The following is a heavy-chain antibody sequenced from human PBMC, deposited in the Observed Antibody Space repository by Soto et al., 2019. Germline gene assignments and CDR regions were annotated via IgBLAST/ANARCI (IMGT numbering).Heavy chain of an antibody. V-gene: IGHV3-23*01. CDR2: ISGSGEST. Sequence: GGSLRLSCAASGFTFCSCAMNWVRQAPGKGLEWVSTISGSGESTYYADSVKGRFTISRDNSKSTLYLQMNSLRAEDTAVYYCAKDRWNYDYFDFWGQGTLVTVSS. J-gene: IGHJ4*02. CDR3: AKDRWNYDYFDF. CDR1: GFTFCSCA. D-gene: IGHD1-7*01.